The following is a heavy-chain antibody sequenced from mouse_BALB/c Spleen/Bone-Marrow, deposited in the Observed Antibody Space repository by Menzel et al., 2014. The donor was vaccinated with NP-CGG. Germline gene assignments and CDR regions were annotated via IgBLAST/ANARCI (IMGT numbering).Heavy chain of an antibody. CDR1: GYTFTTYW. J-gene: IGHJ3*01. CDR2: IYPGSGNA. Sequence: LQQPGSELVRPGASVKLSCEASGYTFTTYWMHWVKQRHGQGLEWIGNIYPGSGNANYDEKFKSRGTLTVDTSSSTAYMHLSGLTSEDSAVYYCTRWNGNYEGFAYWGQGTLVTVSA. V-gene: IGHV1S22*01. D-gene: IGHD2-1*01. CDR3: TRWNGNYEGFAY.